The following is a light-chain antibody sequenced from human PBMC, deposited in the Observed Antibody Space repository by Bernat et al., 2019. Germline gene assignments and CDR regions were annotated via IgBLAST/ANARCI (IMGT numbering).Light chain of an antibody. J-gene: IGKJ2*01. CDR3: QQSFSTPYT. CDR1: QSINSY. Sequence: DIQMTQSPSSLSASVGDRVTITCRASQSINSYLNWYQQKPGKAPKLLIYTASNLQSGVPSRFSASGSGADFTLTISSLQPEDFATYFYQQSFSTPYTVGQGTKL. V-gene: IGKV1-39*01. CDR2: TAS.